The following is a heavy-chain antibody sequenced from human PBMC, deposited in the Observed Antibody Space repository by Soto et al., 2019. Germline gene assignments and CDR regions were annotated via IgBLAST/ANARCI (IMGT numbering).Heavy chain of an antibody. D-gene: IGHD3-10*01. J-gene: IGHJ4*02. CDR1: GPSTLSCY. CDR2: IYYSGST. Sequence: SETLSLTCTVSGPSTLSCYWSWIRQPPGKGLEWIGYIYYSGSTNYNPSLKSRVTISVDTSKNQFSLKLSSVTAADTAVYYCARSYYYGSGSYYFDYWGQGTLVTVS. V-gene: IGHV4-59*01. CDR3: ARSYYYGSGSYYFDY.